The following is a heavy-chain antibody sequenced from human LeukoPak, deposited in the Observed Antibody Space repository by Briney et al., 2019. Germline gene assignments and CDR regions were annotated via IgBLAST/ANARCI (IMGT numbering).Heavy chain of an antibody. CDR3: AREDESGSYWGVDY. V-gene: IGHV4-4*07. Sequence: SETLSLTCTVSGGSISTYYWSWIRQPAGKGLEWIGRIYTTGSTNYNPSLKSRVTMSVDTSKNQFSLKLRFVNAADTAVYYCAREDESGSYWGVDYWGQGTLVTVSS. D-gene: IGHD1-26*01. CDR1: GGSISTYY. J-gene: IGHJ4*02. CDR2: IYTTGST.